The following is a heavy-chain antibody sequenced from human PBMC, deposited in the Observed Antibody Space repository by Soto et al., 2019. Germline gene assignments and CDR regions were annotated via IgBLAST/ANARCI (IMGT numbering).Heavy chain of an antibody. CDR2: IYYSGST. CDR1: GGSSSSYY. V-gene: IGHV4-59*01. CDR3: ARCGEGPENWFDP. Sequence: XTLSLPCTVSGGSSSSYYWGWIRQPPGKGLEWIGYIYYSGSTNYNPSLKSRVTISVDTSKNQCSLKLSSVTAADTDVYYCARCGEGPENWFDPWGQGTLVTVSS. J-gene: IGHJ5*02. D-gene: IGHD4-17*01.